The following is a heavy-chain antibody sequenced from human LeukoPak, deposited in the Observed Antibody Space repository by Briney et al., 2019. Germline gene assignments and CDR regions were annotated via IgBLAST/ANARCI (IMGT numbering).Heavy chain of an antibody. D-gene: IGHD3-3*01. J-gene: IGHJ4*02. V-gene: IGHV3-74*01. CDR3: ARGQIWSGSYPFDY. CDR2: INTDGSST. CDR1: GFTFSSYW. Sequence: GGSLRLSCAASGFTFSSYWMHWVRQAPGKGLVWVSRINTDGSSTSYADSVKGRFTISRDNAKNTLYLQMNSLRAEDTAVYYCARGQIWSGSYPFDYWGQGTLVTVSS.